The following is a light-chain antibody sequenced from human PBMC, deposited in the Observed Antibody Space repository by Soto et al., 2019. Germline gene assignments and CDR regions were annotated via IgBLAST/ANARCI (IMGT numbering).Light chain of an antibody. CDR1: QGISNY. V-gene: IGKV1-27*01. J-gene: IGKJ4*02. Sequence: DIQMTQSPSSLSASVGDRVTITCRASQGISNYLAWYQQKPGKVPKLLIYAASTLQSGVPSRFSGSGSGTDFTLTISSLQAEDVAAYYCQEYNSAPPLTFGGGTKVEIK. CDR2: AAS. CDR3: QEYNSAPPLT.